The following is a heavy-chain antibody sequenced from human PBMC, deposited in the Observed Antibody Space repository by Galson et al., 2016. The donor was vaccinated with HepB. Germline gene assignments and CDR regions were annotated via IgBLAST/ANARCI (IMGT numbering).Heavy chain of an antibody. V-gene: IGHV1-46*01. CDR2: INPGGGST. J-gene: IGHJ3*02. D-gene: IGHD1-26*01. CDR3: ARDSGSFGVSAFDI. Sequence: SVKVSCKASGYTFTSYFTHWVRQAPGQGLEWMGVINPGGGSTSYAQKFQGRVTMTRDTSISTAYMELSRLRSDDTAVYYCARDSGSFGVSAFDIWGQGTMVTVSS. CDR1: GYTFTSYF.